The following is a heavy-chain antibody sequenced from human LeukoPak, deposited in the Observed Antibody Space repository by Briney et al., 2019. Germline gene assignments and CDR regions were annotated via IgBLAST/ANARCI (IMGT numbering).Heavy chain of an antibody. CDR1: SFAVSSNF. CDR3: AKRQQQLAGN. Sequence: GGSLRLSCAASSFAVSSNFMNWVRQAPGKGLEWVSGISDMGITYYADSVKGRFTISRDNSKNTLYLQMNSLRAEDTAVYYCAKRQQQLAGNWGQGTLVTVSS. V-gene: IGHV3-53*01. D-gene: IGHD6-13*01. CDR2: ISDMGIT. J-gene: IGHJ4*02.